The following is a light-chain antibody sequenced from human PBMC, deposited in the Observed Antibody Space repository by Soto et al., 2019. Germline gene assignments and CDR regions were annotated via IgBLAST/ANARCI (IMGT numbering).Light chain of an antibody. Sequence: EIVLTQSPGTLSLSPGERATLSCRASQSVSSSYLAWYQQKPGQAPRLLIYGASSRDTGIQDRFSGSGSGTDFTLTITTLETEYFAVYYCQQYDSSRPCTFGQAPKLEIK. CDR3: QQYDSSRPCT. CDR1: QSVSSSY. V-gene: IGKV3-20*01. J-gene: IGKJ2*02. CDR2: GAS.